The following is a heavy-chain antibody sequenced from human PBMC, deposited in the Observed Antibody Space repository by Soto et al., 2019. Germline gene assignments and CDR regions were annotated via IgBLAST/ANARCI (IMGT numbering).Heavy chain of an antibody. V-gene: IGHV3-33*08. CDR1: GFTFSSYG. J-gene: IGHJ6*02. CDR2: IWYDGSNK. CDR3: ARDRGYCSSTSCYTGGNYYYYGMDV. D-gene: IGHD2-2*02. Sequence: VQLLESGGGLVQPGGSLRLSCAASGFTFSSYGMHWVRQAPGKGLEWVAVIWYDGSNKYYADSVKGRFTISRDNSKNTLYLQMNSLRAEDTAVYYCARDRGYCSSTSCYTGGNYYYYGMDVWGQGTTVTVSS.